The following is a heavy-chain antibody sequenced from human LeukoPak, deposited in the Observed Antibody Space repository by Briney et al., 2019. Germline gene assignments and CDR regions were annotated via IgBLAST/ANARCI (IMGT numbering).Heavy chain of an antibody. CDR1: GYTFTDYW. D-gene: IGHD1-26*01. Sequence: GESLKISCKGSGYTFTDYWIAWVRQMPGQGLEWMGIVYPGDSATRYSPSFQGQVTISADKSTTTAYLQWSSLKASDTAMYFCARLADTTSWGQGTLVTVSS. CDR2: VYPGDSAT. V-gene: IGHV5-51*01. J-gene: IGHJ5*02. CDR3: ARLADTTS.